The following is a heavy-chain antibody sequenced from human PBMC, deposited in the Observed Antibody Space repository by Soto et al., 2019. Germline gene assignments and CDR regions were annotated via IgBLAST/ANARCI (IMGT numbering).Heavy chain of an antibody. Sequence: QVQLVQSGAEVKKPGSSVKVSCKASGGTFSSYAISWVRQAPGQGLEWMGGIIPIFATANYAQKFQGRVTITADESTSTAYMERSSLRSEDTAVYYCASPPSSSRYYYGMDVWGQGTTVTVSS. CDR3: ASPPSSSRYYYGMDV. V-gene: IGHV1-69*12. D-gene: IGHD6-13*01. CDR1: GGTFSSYA. J-gene: IGHJ6*02. CDR2: IIPIFATA.